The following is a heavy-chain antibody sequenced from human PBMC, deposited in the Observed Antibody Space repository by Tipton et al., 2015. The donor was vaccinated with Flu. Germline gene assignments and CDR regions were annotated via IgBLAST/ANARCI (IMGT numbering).Heavy chain of an antibody. CDR3: ARGSKYYDFWSGYSDYYYYGMDV. J-gene: IGHJ6*02. Sequence: QLVQSGAEVKKPGASVKVSCKASGYTFTSYDINWVRQATRQGLEWMGWMNPNSGNTGYAQKFQGRVTMTRNTSISTAYMELSSLRSEDTAVYYCARGSKYYDFWSGYSDYYYYGMDVWGQGTTVTVSS. CDR1: GYTFTSYD. V-gene: IGHV1-8*01. CDR2: MNPNSGNT. D-gene: IGHD3-3*01.